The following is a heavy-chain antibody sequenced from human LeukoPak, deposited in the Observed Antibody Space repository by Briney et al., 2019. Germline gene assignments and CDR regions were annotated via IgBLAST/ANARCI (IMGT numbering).Heavy chain of an antibody. D-gene: IGHD6-6*01. Sequence: ETLSLTCAVSGGSISSSTWWTWVRHIPGKGLEWIGEMFHTGSTNYNPSLKSRVTISVDKAKNQFSLKLSSVTAADTAVYYCASPYSSSSEFQETPFDYWGQGTLVTVSS. CDR1: GGSISSSTW. J-gene: IGHJ4*02. V-gene: IGHV4-4*02. CDR2: MFHTGST. CDR3: ASPYSSSSEFQETPFDY.